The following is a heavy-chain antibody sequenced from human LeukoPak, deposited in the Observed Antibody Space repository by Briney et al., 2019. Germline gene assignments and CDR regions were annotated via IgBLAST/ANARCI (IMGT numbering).Heavy chain of an antibody. CDR3: TTICGGDCSPDY. D-gene: IGHD2-21*02. CDR1: GFTFSNAW. V-gene: IGHV3-15*01. CDR2: IKSKTDGGTT. Sequence: GGSLRLSCAASGFTFSNAWMSWVRQAPGKGLEWVGRIKSKTDGGTTDYAAPVKGRFTTSRDGSKNTLYLQMNSLKTEDTAVYYCTTICGGDCSPDYWGQGTLVTVSS. J-gene: IGHJ4*02.